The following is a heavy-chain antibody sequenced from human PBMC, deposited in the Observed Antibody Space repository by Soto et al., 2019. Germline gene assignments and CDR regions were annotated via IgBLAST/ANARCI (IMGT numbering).Heavy chain of an antibody. CDR2: IVPNVGTV. CDR3: ARRDTSGFLRYFDN. V-gene: IGHV1-69*06. CDR1: GGTFSSFINYP. J-gene: IGHJ4*02. D-gene: IGHD3-3*01. Sequence: SVKVSCKSSGGTFSSFINYPINGVRQAPGQGLEWMGGIVPNVGTVNYAQKFRGKVTITADKSTGTAYMELSSLRSEDTALYYCARRDTSGFLRYFDNWGQGTQVTVS.